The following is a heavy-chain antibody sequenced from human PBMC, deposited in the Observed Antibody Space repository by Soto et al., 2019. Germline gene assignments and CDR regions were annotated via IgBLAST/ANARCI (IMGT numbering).Heavy chain of an antibody. CDR2: ISAYNGNT. CDR1: GYTFTSYG. J-gene: IGHJ6*03. V-gene: IGHV1-18*01. Sequence: ASVKVSCKASGYTFTSYGISWVRQAPGQGLEWMGWISAYNGNTNYAQKLQGRVTMTTDTSTSTAYMELSSLRSEDTAVYYCASHPYSGYDLVYYYYMDVWGKGTTVTVSS. D-gene: IGHD5-12*01. CDR3: ASHPYSGYDLVYYYYMDV.